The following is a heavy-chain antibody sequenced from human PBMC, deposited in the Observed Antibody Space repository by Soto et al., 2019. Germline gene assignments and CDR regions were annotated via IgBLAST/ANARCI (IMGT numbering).Heavy chain of an antibody. CDR2: IYYSGST. J-gene: IGHJ4*02. V-gene: IGHV4-59*01. Sequence: SETLSLTCTVSGGSISSYYWRWIRQPPGKGLEWIGYIYYSGSTNYNPSLKSRVTISVDTSKNQFSLKLSSVTAADTAVYYCAREGYYDSSGEFDYWGQGTLVTVSS. D-gene: IGHD3-22*01. CDR3: AREGYYDSSGEFDY. CDR1: GGSISSYY.